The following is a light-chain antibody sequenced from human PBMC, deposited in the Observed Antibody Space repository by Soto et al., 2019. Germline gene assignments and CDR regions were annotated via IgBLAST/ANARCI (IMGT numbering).Light chain of an antibody. CDR1: QSFSTW. CDR3: QQYKSYSAT. V-gene: IGKV1-5*01. Sequence: DIQMTQSPSTLSAAVGDRVTITCRASQSFSTWLAWYQQKPGKAPKLLIYDASSLESGVPSRFSGRGSGTEFTLTIGSLQPDDFATYYCQQYKSYSATFGQGTKVEIK. CDR2: DAS. J-gene: IGKJ1*01.